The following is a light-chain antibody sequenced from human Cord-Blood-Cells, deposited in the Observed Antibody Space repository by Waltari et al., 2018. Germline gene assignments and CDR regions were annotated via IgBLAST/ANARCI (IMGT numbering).Light chain of an antibody. CDR3: QQYNNWPSWT. J-gene: IGKJ1*01. V-gene: IGKV3-15*01. CDR1: QSVSSN. CDR2: GVS. Sequence: EIVMTQSPATLSVSPGERATLSCRASQSVSSNLAWYQQKPGQAPRLIIYGVSTRATGIPARFSGSGSGTEFTLTISSLQSEDFAVYYCQQYNNWPSWTFGQGTKVEIK.